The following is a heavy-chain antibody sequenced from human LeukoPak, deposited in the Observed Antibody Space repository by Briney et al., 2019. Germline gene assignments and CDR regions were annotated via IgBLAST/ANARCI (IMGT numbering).Heavy chain of an antibody. CDR3: ARDPSGSGWSLNN. Sequence: GGSLRLSCAASGFTFSSYAMHWVRQARGKGLEWVAVISYDGSNKYYADSVKGRFTISRDNSKNTLYLQMNSLRAEDTAVYYCARDPSGSGWSLNNWGQGTLVTVSS. J-gene: IGHJ4*02. V-gene: IGHV3-30*04. CDR1: GFTFSSYA. D-gene: IGHD6-19*01. CDR2: ISYDGSNK.